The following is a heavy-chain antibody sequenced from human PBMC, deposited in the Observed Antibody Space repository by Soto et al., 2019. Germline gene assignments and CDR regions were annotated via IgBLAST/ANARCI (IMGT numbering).Heavy chain of an antibody. CDR3: MLGSGWKEFDL. D-gene: IGHD3-22*01. CDR1: GGSISSSSYY. J-gene: IGHJ4*02. Sequence: SETLSLTCTVSGGSISSSSYYWGWIRQPPGKGLEWIGNIYYSGSTYYNPSLKSRVTISVDTSKNQFSLKLSSVTAADTAVYYCMLGSGWKEFDLWGQGTLVTGSS. CDR2: IYYSGST. V-gene: IGHV4-39*01.